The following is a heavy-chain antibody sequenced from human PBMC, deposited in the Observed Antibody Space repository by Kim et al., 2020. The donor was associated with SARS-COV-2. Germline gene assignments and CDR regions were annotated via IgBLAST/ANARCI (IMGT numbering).Heavy chain of an antibody. D-gene: IGHD2-21*01. Sequence: NTTYADSVKGRFTISRDNAKNTLYLQRNSLRAEDTAVYYCARTDTYSSFDYWGQGTLVTVSS. J-gene: IGHJ4*02. CDR3: ARTDTYSSFDY. CDR2: NT. V-gene: IGHV3-74*01.